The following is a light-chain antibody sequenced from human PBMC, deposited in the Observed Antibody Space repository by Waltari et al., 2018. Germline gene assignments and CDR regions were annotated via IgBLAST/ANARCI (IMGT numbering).Light chain of an antibody. J-gene: IGLJ2*01. CDR2: DKD. V-gene: IGLV3-19*01. CDR3: HSRDASGVGGA. CDR1: SLRTYY. Sequence: TQDPAVSVALGQTVRLPCQGDSLRTYYASLYQQRPGQAPVLVMYDKDSRPSGVPDRFSASSSDNTASLTITGAQAEDEAYYYCHSRDASGVGGAFGGGTKLTVL.